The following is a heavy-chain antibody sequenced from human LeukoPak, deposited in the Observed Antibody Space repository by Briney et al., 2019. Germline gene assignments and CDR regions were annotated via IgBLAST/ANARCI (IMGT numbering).Heavy chain of an antibody. CDR1: GFTFSSYA. CDR2: ISYDGSNK. CDR3: AKGHHYDSSGYYYLYYYYAMDV. D-gene: IGHD3-22*01. Sequence: GGSLRLSCAASGFTFSSYAMHWVRQAPGKGLEWVAVISYDGSNKYYADSVKGRFTISRDNSRNTLYLQMNSLRPEDTAVYYCAKGHHYDSSGYYYLYYYYAMDVWGQGTTVTVSS. V-gene: IGHV3-30-3*01. J-gene: IGHJ6*02.